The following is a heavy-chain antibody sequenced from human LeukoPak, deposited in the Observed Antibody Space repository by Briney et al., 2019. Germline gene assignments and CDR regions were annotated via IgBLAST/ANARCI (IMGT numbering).Heavy chain of an antibody. J-gene: IGHJ4*02. D-gene: IGHD3-22*01. CDR3: AREFYDSSGYPGY. CDR2: IIPIFGTA. V-gene: IGHV1-69*13. CDR1: VGTFSSYA. Sequence: SVKVSCKASVGTFSSYAISWVRQAPGQGLEWMGGIIPIFGTANYAQKFQGRVTITADESTSTAYMELSSLRSEDTAVYYCAREFYDSSGYPGYWGQGTLVTVSS.